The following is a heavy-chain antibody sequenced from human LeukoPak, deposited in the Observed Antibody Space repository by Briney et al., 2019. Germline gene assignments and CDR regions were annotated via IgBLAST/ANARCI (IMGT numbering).Heavy chain of an antibody. D-gene: IGHD5-18*01. J-gene: IGHJ6*03. V-gene: IGHV4-39*07. CDR2: IYYSGST. Sequence: SETLSLTCTVSGGSISSSSYYWGWIRQPPGKGLEWIGGIYYSGSTYYNPSLKSRVTISVDTSKNQFSLKLSSVTAADTAVYYCARSGDTAMASHMDVWGKGTTVTVS. CDR1: GGSISSSSYY. CDR3: ARSGDTAMASHMDV.